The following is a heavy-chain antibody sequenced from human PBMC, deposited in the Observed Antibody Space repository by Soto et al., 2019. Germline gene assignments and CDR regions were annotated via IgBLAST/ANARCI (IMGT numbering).Heavy chain of an antibody. D-gene: IGHD3-16*01. CDR3: AKDRVESGLGEIDY. CDR2: ISYDGSNK. J-gene: IGHJ4*02. CDR1: GFTFSNNG. Sequence: VQLVESGGGLVKPGGSLRLSCAASGFTFSNNGMHWVRQAPGKGLEWVAIISYDGSNKYYADSVKGRFTISRDNSKNTLDLQMNSLRVEDTAVYYCAKDRVESGLGEIDYWGQGTLVTVSS. V-gene: IGHV3-30*18.